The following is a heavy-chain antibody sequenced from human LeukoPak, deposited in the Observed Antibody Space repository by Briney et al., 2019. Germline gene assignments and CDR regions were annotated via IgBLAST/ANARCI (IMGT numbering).Heavy chain of an antibody. CDR2: IAPSGDT. J-gene: IGHJ3*02. CDR1: GFTLSSYD. V-gene: IGHV3-13*01. D-gene: IGHD6-19*01. CDR3: VREGGAVSGAGAFDI. Sequence: GGSLRLSCAASGFTLSSYDMHWVRQVTGEGLEWVSYIAPSGDTYYPDSVKGRFTISRENGKNSLSLQMNGLRAGDTAVYYCVREGGAVSGAGAFDIWGQGTLVTVSS.